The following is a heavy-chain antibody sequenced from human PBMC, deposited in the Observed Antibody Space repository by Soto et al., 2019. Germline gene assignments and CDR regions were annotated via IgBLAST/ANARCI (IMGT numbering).Heavy chain of an antibody. V-gene: IGHV4-39*01. CDR2: IYYSGST. CDR1: GGSISSSSYY. J-gene: IGHJ4*02. CDR3: ARAVAGLYYFDY. D-gene: IGHD6-19*01. Sequence: QLQLQESGPGLVKPSETLSLTCTVSGGSISSSSYYWGWIRQPPGKGLEWIGSIYYSGSTYYNPSLKSRVTISVDTSKNQFSLKLSSVTAADTAVYYCARAVAGLYYFDYWGQGTLVTVSS.